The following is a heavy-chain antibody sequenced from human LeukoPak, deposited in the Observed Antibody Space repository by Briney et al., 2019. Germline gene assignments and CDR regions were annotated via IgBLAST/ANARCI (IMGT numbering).Heavy chain of an antibody. D-gene: IGHD3-10*01. V-gene: IGHV3-53*04. J-gene: IGHJ3*02. CDR3: ARDTGRITKAFDI. CDR2: IYSGGST. CDR1: GFTVSSNY. Sequence: GGSLRLSCAASGFTVSSNYMSWVRQAPGKGVEWVSVIYSGGSTYYADSVKGRFTISRHNSKNTLYLQMNSLRAEDTAVYYCARDTGRITKAFDIWGQGTMVTVSS.